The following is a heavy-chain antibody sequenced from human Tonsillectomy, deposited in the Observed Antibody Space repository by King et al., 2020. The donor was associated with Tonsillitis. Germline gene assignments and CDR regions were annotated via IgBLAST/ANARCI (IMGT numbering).Heavy chain of an antibody. Sequence: VQLVESGAEVKKPGSSVKVSCKASGGTFRSYAISWVRQAPGQGLEWRGGMIPIFGTANYAQKFQGRVTITADESTSTAYMELSSLRSEDTAVYYCEGGSGYSYGADYWGQGTLVTVSS. CDR3: EGGSGYSYGADY. CDR1: GGTFRSYA. V-gene: IGHV1-69*01. D-gene: IGHD5-18*01. CDR2: MIPIFGTA. J-gene: IGHJ4*02.